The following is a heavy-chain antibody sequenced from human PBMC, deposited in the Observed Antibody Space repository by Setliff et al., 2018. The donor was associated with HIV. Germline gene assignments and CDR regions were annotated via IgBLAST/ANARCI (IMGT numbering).Heavy chain of an antibody. J-gene: IGHJ4*02. CDR1: EFSLSTSGVG. V-gene: IGHV2-70*01. CDR3: ARTGAVAGRKPSLLLGYFDY. Sequence: GSGPTLVNPTETLTLTCSFSEFSLSTSGVGVGWIRQPPGKALEWLAVVYWDDNRFYNSSLRTRLTISKDTSKNQVVLTMTNMDPVDTATYYCARTGAVAGRKPSLLLGYFDYWGQGALVTVSS. D-gene: IGHD6-19*01. CDR2: VYWDDNR.